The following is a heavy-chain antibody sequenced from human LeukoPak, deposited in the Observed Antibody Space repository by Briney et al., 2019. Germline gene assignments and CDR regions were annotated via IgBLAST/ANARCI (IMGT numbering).Heavy chain of an antibody. J-gene: IGHJ5*02. CDR3: ARELRVTIFGVVTTPNWFDP. CDR2: ISSSSSYI. D-gene: IGHD3-3*01. CDR1: GFTFSSYS. Sequence: GGSLRLSCAASGFTFSSYSMNWVRQAPGKGLEWVSSISSSSSYIYHADSVKGRFTISRDNAKNSLYLQMNSLRAEDTAVYYCARELRVTIFGVVTTPNWFDPWGQGTLVTVSS. V-gene: IGHV3-21*01.